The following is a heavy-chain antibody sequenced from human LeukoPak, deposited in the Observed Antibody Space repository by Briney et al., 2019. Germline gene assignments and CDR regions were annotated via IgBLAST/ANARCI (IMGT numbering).Heavy chain of an antibody. V-gene: IGHV4-61*05. D-gene: IGHD3-9*01. CDR3: ARYVPQRYYDILTGSYYFDY. CDR1: GGSISSSSYY. J-gene: IGHJ4*02. CDR2: IYYSGST. Sequence: SETLSLTCTVSGGSISSSSYYWGWIRQPPGKGLEWIGYIYYSGSTNYNPSLKSRVTISVDTSKNQFSLKLSSVTAADTAVYYCARYVPQRYYDILTGSYYFDYWGQGTLVTVSS.